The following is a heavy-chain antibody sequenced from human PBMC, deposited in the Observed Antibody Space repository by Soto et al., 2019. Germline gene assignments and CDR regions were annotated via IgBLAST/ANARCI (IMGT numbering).Heavy chain of an antibody. CDR3: ARQGTQIHYGMDV. V-gene: IGHV5-51*01. D-gene: IGHD1-1*01. J-gene: IGHJ6*02. CDR1: GYSFTSYW. CDR2: IYPGYANT. Sequence: PGESLKISCKGSGYSFTSYWIGWVRQMPGKGLEGMGIIYPGYANTRDSPPDKGQVTISADKSIGTSYQQWSRLKASDTATYYCARQGTQIHYGMDVWGQGATVTVSS.